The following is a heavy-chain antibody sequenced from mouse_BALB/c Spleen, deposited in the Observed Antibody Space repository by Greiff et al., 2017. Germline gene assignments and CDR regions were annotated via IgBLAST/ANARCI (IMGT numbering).Heavy chain of an antibody. CDR2: ISDGGSYT. CDR3: ARDGYDYDGSY. V-gene: IGHV5-4*02. D-gene: IGHD2-4*01. J-gene: IGHJ3*01. CDR1: GFTFSDYY. Sequence: EVQLQESGGGLVKPGGSLKLSCAASGFTFSDYYMYWVRQTPEKRLEWVATISDGGSYTYYPDSVKGRFTISRDNAKNNLYLQMSSLKSEDTAMYYCARDGYDYDGSYWGQGTLVTVSA.